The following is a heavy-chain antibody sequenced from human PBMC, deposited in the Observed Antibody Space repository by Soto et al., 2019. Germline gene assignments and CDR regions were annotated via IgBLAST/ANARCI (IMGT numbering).Heavy chain of an antibody. V-gene: IGHV3-7*01. J-gene: IGHJ4*02. CDR3: TRDRGRGDDF. Sequence: EVQLVDSGGGLVQPGGSLRISCAASGFSFSAFWMNWVRQAPGKGLEWVASINQDGSVKRYLDSVRGRFTTSKDYVKNSLYLQMNSLRTEDTAVYYCTRDRGRGDDFWGQGSLVTVSS. D-gene: IGHD3-10*01. CDR1: GFSFSAFW. CDR2: INQDGSVK.